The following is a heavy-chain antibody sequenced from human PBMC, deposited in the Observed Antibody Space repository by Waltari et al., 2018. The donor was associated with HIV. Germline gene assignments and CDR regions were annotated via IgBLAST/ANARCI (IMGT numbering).Heavy chain of an antibody. J-gene: IGHJ4*02. V-gene: IGHV4-61*02. CDR1: GGSISSGSSY. Sequence: QVQLQESGPGLVKPSQTLSLTCTVSGGSISSGSSYWSWIRQPAGKGLEWIGRIYTSGNTDYNPSLKSRVTISVDTSKNQFSLKLNSVTAADTAVYFCARSEGAQTATIFDRWGQGTLVTVSS. CDR2: IYTSGNT. CDR3: ARSEGAQTATIFDR. D-gene: IGHD3-3*01.